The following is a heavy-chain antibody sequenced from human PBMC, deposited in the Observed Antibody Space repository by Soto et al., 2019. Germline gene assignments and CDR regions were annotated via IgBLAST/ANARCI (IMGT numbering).Heavy chain of an antibody. V-gene: IGHV1-24*01. Sequence: ASVKVSCKVSGYTLTELSMHWVRQAPGKGLEWMGGFDPEDGETIYAQKFQGRVTMTEDTSTDTAYMELSSLRSEDTAVYYCATAEVPYGDYVRWYFDLWGRGTLVTVSS. CDR2: FDPEDGET. CDR1: GYTLTELS. D-gene: IGHD4-17*01. CDR3: ATAEVPYGDYVRWYFDL. J-gene: IGHJ2*01.